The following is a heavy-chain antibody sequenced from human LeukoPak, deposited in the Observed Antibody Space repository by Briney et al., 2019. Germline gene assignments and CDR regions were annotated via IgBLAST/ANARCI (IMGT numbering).Heavy chain of an antibody. CDR3: ARGVGELGYYYYYMDV. Sequence: GASVKVSCKASGYTFTCYGISWVRQAPGQGLEWMGWISAYNGNTNYAQKLQGRVTMTTDTSTSTAYMELRSLRSDDTAVYYCARGVGELGYYYYYMDVWGKGTTVTVSS. V-gene: IGHV1-18*01. CDR1: GYTFTCYG. D-gene: IGHD1-26*01. J-gene: IGHJ6*03. CDR2: ISAYNGNT.